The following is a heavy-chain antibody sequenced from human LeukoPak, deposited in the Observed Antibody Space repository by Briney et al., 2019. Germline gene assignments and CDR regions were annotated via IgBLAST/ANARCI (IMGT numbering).Heavy chain of an antibody. J-gene: IGHJ6*02. Sequence: GGSLRLSCAASGFTFSSYAMSWVRQAPGKGLEWVSAISGSGGSTYYADSVKGRFTISRDNSKNTLYLQMNSLSAEDTAVYYCAKGSGGYDSNYYYGMDVWGQGTTVTVSS. V-gene: IGHV3-23*01. CDR2: ISGSGGST. CDR3: AKGSGGYDSNYYYGMDV. CDR1: GFTFSSYA. D-gene: IGHD5-12*01.